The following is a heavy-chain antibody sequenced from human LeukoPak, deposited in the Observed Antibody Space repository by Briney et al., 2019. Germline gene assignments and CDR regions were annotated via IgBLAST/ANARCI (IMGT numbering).Heavy chain of an antibody. CDR3: ARGRPKYGDYVSFYYFDY. J-gene: IGHJ4*02. Sequence: ASVTVSCKASGYIFSNFFSSYGISWVRQAPGQRLEWMGWINAGNGNTKYSQKFQGRVTITRDTSASTAYMELSSLRSEDTAVYYCARGRPKYGDYVSFYYFDYWGQGTLVTVSS. CDR2: INAGNGNT. CDR1: GYIFSNFFSSYG. D-gene: IGHD4-17*01. V-gene: IGHV1-3*01.